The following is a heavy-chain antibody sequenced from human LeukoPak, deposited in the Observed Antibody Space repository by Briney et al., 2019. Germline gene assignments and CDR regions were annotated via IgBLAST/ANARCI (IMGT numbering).Heavy chain of an antibody. J-gene: IGHJ4*02. CDR3: AKDGGVKDYYDSSGYPQYYFDY. V-gene: IGHV3-7*01. CDR1: GFTFTNYW. D-gene: IGHD3-22*01. CDR2: IKQDRSEK. Sequence: GGSLRLSCAASGFTFTNYWMSWVRQAPGKGLELVANIKQDRSEKYYVDSVKGRFTISRDNAKNSLYLQMNSLRAEDTAVYYCAKDGGVKDYYDSSGYPQYYFDYWGQGTLVTVSS.